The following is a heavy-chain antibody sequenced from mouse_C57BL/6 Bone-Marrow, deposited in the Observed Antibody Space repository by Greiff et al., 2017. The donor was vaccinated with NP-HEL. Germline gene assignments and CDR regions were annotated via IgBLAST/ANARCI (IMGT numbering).Heavy chain of an antibody. CDR3: AREGYYYGSSYWYFDV. V-gene: IGHV2-2*01. CDR2: IWSGGST. Sequence: VQLVESGPGLVQPSQSLSITCTVSGFSLTSYGVHWVRQSPGKGLEWLGVIWSGGSTDYNAAFISRLSLSKDNSKSQVFFKMNSLQADDTAIYYCAREGYYYGSSYWYFDVWGTGTTVTVSS. CDR1: GFSLTSYG. D-gene: IGHD1-1*01. J-gene: IGHJ1*03.